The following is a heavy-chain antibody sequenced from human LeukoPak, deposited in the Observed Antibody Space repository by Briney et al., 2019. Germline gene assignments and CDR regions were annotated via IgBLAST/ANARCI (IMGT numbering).Heavy chain of an antibody. CDR2: IYYTGST. CDR3: ARNAGDI. J-gene: IGHJ4*02. D-gene: IGHD3-16*01. CDR1: GGSISSYY. Sequence: SETLSLTCTVSGGSISSYYWSWIRQPPGKGLEWLGYIYYTGSTNYNPSLKSRVTISVDTSKNQFSLKLSSVTAADTALYYCARNAGDIWGQGTLVTVSS. V-gene: IGHV4-59*08.